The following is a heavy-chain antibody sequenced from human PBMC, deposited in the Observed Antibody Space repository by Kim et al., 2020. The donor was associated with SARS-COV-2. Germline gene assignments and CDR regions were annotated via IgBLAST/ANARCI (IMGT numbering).Heavy chain of an antibody. V-gene: IGHV1-8*01. Sequence: ASVKVSCKASGDTFSSYAISWVRQATGQGLEWMGWMTPNSGNAGYAQKFQGRVTMTRDTSISTAYMELSSLTSEDTAVYYCAREGYSSAWGGRSNWFDHWGQGTLVTVSS. CDR3: AREGYSSAWGGRSNWFDH. CDR2: MTPNSGNA. CDR1: GDTFSSYA. J-gene: IGHJ5*02. D-gene: IGHD6-25*01.